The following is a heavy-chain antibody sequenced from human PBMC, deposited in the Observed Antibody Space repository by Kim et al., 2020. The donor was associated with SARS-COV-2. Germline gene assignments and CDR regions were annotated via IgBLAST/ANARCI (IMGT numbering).Heavy chain of an antibody. V-gene: IGHV3-30*04. CDR3: ARNLYFDY. CDR1: GFTFSSYA. CDR2: ISYDGSNK. Sequence: GGSLRLSCAASGFTFSSYAMHWVRQAPGKGLEWVAVISYDGSNKYYADSVKGRFTISRDNSKNTLYLQMNSLRAEDTAVYYCARNLYFDYWGQGTLVTVSS. J-gene: IGHJ4*02.